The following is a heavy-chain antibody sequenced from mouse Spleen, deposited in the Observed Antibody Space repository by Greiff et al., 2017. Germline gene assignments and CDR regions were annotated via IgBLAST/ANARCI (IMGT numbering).Heavy chain of an antibody. CDR2: IYPRSGNT. J-gene: IGHJ2*01. V-gene: IGHV1-81*01. CDR3: ARGDYYGSSPYYFDY. D-gene: IGHD1-1*01. Sequence: LEESGAELARPGASVKLSCKASGYTFTSYGISWVKQRTGQGLEWIGEIYPRSGNTYYNEKFKGKATLTADKSSSTAYMELRSLTSEDSAVYFCARGDYYGSSPYYFDYWGQGTTLTVSS. CDR1: GYTFTSYG.